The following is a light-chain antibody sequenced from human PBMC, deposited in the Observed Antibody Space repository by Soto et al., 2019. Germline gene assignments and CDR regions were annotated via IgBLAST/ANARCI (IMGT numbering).Light chain of an antibody. Sequence: EIVLTQSPATLSLSPGERATLSCRTSQNIGSYLAWYQQKPGQAPRLLMYAASTRATGIPGRFSGSGSGTDFTLTICSLEPEDFAVYYCQQRSYWPPTFGPGTKVHI. V-gene: IGKV3-11*01. CDR3: QQRSYWPPT. CDR2: AAS. J-gene: IGKJ3*01. CDR1: QNIGSY.